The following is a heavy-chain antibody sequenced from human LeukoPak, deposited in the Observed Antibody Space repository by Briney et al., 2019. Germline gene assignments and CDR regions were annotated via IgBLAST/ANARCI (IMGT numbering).Heavy chain of an antibody. CDR3: VRHGLGSSWFGFDY. J-gene: IGHJ4*02. CDR1: GYXFTSYW. Sequence: GESLKISCKGTGYXFTSYWICWVRQMPGKGLVWMGIIYPGDSVTRYSPSFQGQVTISADKSISTAYLQWSSLKASDSAMYYCVRHGLGSSWFGFDYWGQGTLVTVSS. V-gene: IGHV5-51*01. D-gene: IGHD6-13*01. CDR2: IYPGDSVT.